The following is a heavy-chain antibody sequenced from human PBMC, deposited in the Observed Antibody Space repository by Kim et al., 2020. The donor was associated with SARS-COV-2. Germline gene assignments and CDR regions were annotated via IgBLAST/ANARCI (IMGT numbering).Heavy chain of an antibody. J-gene: IGHJ6*02. CDR2: ISYDRSNK. CDR1: GFTFSSYG. D-gene: IGHD6-13*01. CDR3: ARDPGYSSSWSYYYGMDV. Sequence: GGSLRLSCAASGFTFSSYGMHWVRQAPGKGLEWVAVISYDRSNKYYADSVKGRFTISRDNSKNTLYLQMNSLRAEDTAVYYCARDPGYSSSWSYYYGMDVWGQGTTVTVSS. V-gene: IGHV3-33*05.